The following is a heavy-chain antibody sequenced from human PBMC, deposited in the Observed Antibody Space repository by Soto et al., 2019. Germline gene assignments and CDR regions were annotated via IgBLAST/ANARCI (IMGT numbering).Heavy chain of an antibody. CDR2: IKSKTDGGTT. CDR3: TTDRAYVWGSYRSDAFDI. D-gene: IGHD3-16*02. CDR1: GFTFSNAW. V-gene: IGHV3-15*01. J-gene: IGHJ3*02. Sequence: GGSLRLSCAASGFTFSNAWMSWVRQAPGKGLEWVGRIKSKTDGGTTDYAAPVKGRFTISRDDSKNTLYLQMNSLKTEDTAVYYCTTDRAYVWGSYRSDAFDIWGQGTMVTVSS.